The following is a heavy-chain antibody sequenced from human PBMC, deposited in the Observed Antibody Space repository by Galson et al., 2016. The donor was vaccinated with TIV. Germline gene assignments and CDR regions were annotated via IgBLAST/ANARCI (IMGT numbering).Heavy chain of an antibody. CDR3: ARERPCGGACYFLDN. CDR1: GGSFSNVG. CDR2: ILPMSGQT. D-gene: IGHD2-21*02. J-gene: IGHJ4*02. Sequence: SVKVSCQSSGGSFSNVGLNRVRQAPGQGLEWLGGILPMSGQTLYAQKFEGRVTITAHTATSTVYMELRSLGSYDTAVFYCARERPCGGACYFLDNWGQGTLVTVAA. V-gene: IGHV1-69*06.